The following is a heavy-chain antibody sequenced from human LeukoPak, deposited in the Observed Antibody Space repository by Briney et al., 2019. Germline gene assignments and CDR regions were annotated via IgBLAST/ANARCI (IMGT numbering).Heavy chain of an antibody. J-gene: IGHJ4*02. CDR3: ARGHSSGYYYFFDY. Sequence: GGSLRLSCAASGYSFSDYYMSWIRQAPGKGLEWVSFISSSSTYTNYADSVKGRFTISRDNAKNSLDLQMNSLTPEDTTMYYCARGHSSGYYYFFDYWGQGTLVTVSS. V-gene: IGHV3-11*03. D-gene: IGHD3-22*01. CDR2: ISSSSTYT. CDR1: GYSFSDYY.